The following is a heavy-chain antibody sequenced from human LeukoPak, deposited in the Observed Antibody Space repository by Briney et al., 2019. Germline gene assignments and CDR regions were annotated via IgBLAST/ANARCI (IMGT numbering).Heavy chain of an antibody. Sequence: ASVKVSCKASGYTFTGYYMHWVRPAPGQGLEGMGWINPNSGGSNYAQKFQGRVTMTRDTSISTAYMELSRLRSDDTAVYYCARGRRADFGVVIMFVYWGQGTLVTVSS. J-gene: IGHJ4*02. CDR2: INPNSGGS. CDR3: ARGRRADFGVVIMFVY. D-gene: IGHD3-3*01. CDR1: GYTFTGYY. V-gene: IGHV1-2*02.